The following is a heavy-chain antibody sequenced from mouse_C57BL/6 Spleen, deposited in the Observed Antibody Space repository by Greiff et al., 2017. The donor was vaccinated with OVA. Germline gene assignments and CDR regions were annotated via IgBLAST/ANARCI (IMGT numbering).Heavy chain of an antibody. CDR2: IHPNSGST. Sequence: QVQLQQPGAELVKPGASVKLSCKASGYTFTSYWMHWVKQRPGQGLEWIGMIHPNSGSTNYNEKFKSKATLTVDKSYSTAYMQLSSLTSEDSAVYYCARTCSLDAMDYWGQGTSVTVSS. CDR1: GYTFTSYW. V-gene: IGHV1-64*01. CDR3: ARTCSLDAMDY. J-gene: IGHJ4*01.